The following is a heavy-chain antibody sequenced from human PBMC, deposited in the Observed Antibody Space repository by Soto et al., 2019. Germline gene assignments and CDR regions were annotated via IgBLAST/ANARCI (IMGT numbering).Heavy chain of an antibody. Sequence: GGYLRLSCAASGFTFSSYAMHWVRQAPGKGLEWVGFIWFDGSNTFYAESVKGRFTISRDNSKNTVYLQISALRAEDTAVYYCARDFSMVIVAPGYWGQGLWSPSPQ. V-gene: IGHV3-33*01. CDR3: ARDFSMVIVAPGY. J-gene: IGHJ4*02. CDR2: IWFDGSNT. CDR1: GFTFSSYA. D-gene: IGHD5-12*01.